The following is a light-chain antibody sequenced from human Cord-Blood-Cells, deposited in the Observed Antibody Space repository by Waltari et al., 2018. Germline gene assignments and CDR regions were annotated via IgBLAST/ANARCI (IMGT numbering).Light chain of an antibody. CDR2: DAS. J-gene: IGKJ2*01. V-gene: IGKV3-11*01. CDR3: QQFSNWPPYT. Sequence: EIVLTQSPATLSLSPGERATLSCRASQRVSSYLAWYQQKPGQAPRLLIYDASNRATGIPARFSGSGSGTDFTLTISSLEPEDFAAYYCQQFSNWPPYTFGQGTKLEIK. CDR1: QRVSSY.